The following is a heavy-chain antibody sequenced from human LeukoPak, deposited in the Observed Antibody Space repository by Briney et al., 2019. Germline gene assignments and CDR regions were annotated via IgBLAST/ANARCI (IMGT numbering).Heavy chain of an antibody. J-gene: IGHJ4*02. CDR2: ISGSGGST. V-gene: IGHV3-23*01. Sequence: GGSLRLSCAASGFTFSSYAMSWVRQAPGKGLEWVSAISGSGGSTYYADSVKGRFTISRDNSKNTLYLQMNSLRAEDTAVYYCARDLRDGYNYYFDYWGQGTLVTVSS. CDR3: ARDLRDGYNYYFDY. D-gene: IGHD5-24*01. CDR1: GFTFSSYA.